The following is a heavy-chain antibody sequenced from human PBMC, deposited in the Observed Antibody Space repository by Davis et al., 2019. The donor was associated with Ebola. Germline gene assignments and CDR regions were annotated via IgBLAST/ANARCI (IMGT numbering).Heavy chain of an antibody. CDR3: ARDQGTAMIYY. V-gene: IGHV1-3*01. J-gene: IGHJ4*02. D-gene: IGHD5-18*01. Sequence: AASVKVSCKASGYTFTSYAIHWVRQAPGQSLEWMGWINAGSGDTKYSQKFQGRISISRDTSANTAYMELSSLRSEDSAVYYCARDQGTAMIYYWGQGTLVTVSS. CDR2: INAGSGDT. CDR1: GYTFTSYA.